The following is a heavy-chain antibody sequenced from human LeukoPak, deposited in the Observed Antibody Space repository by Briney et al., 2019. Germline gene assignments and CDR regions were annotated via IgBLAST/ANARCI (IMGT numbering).Heavy chain of an antibody. CDR3: ARHRAQYYDILTGHYMGAFDI. CDR2: IYYSGST. CDR1: GGSISSYY. J-gene: IGHJ3*02. V-gene: IGHV4-59*08. Sequence: SETLSLTCTVSGGSISSYYWSWIRQPPGKGLEWIGYIYYSGSTTYNPSLKSRRTISLDATKNQLSLKLRSVTAADTAVDYCARHRAQYYDILTGHYMGAFDIWGQGKMVTVSS. D-gene: IGHD3-9*01.